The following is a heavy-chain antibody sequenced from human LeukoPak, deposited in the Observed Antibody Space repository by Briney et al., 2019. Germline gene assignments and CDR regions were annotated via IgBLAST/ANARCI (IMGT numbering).Heavy chain of an antibody. Sequence: GGSLRLSCAASGFTFRSYWMSWVRQAPGKGLEWVANIKQDGSEKYYVDSVKGRFTISRDNAKNSLYLQMNSLGAEDTAVYYCARNYYQDYYYYGMDVWGQGTTVTVSS. J-gene: IGHJ6*02. V-gene: IGHV3-7*04. CDR1: GFTFRSYW. CDR2: IKQDGSEK. CDR3: ARNYYQDYYYYGMDV. D-gene: IGHD3-22*01.